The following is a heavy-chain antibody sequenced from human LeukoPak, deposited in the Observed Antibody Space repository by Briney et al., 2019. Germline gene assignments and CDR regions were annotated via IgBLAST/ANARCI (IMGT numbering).Heavy chain of an antibody. J-gene: IGHJ4*02. D-gene: IGHD3-10*01. V-gene: IGHV3-23*01. Sequence: GGSLRLSCAASGFTFSSYAMSWVRQAPGEGLEWVSAISGSGGSTYYADSVKGRFTISRDNSKNTLYLQINSLRGEDAAVYCCAKGTTEQPRVYNYWGQGTLVTVSS. CDR2: ISGSGGST. CDR1: GFTFSSYA. CDR3: AKGTTEQPRVYNY.